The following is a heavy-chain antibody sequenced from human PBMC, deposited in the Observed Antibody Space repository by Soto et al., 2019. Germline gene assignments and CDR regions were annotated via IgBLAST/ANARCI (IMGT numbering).Heavy chain of an antibody. D-gene: IGHD6-6*01. CDR3: ARVGLATSIAAQAAGAFDI. CDR2: IIPIFGNT. J-gene: IGHJ3*02. Sequence: ASVKVSCKASGGTFSSYAISWVRQAPGQGLEWMGEIIPIFGNTGYAQKFQGRVTMTRNTSISTVYMELSSLRSEDTAVYYCARVGLATSIAAQAAGAFDIWGQGTMVTVSS. V-gene: IGHV1-8*02. CDR1: GGTFSSYA.